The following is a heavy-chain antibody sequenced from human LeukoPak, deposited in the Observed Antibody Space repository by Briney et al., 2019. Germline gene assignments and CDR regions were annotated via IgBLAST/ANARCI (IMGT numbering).Heavy chain of an antibody. Sequence: SETLSLTCTVSGDSISSSNNYWTWIRQRAGEGLEWIGHMYTSGSTNYNPSLKSRVTISVDTSKNQFSLKLTSVTAADTAVYHCARHPDHNYYYYYMDVWGKGTTVTVSS. V-gene: IGHV4-61*09. CDR3: ARHPDHNYYYYYMDV. J-gene: IGHJ6*03. CDR2: MYTSGST. CDR1: GDSISSSNNY.